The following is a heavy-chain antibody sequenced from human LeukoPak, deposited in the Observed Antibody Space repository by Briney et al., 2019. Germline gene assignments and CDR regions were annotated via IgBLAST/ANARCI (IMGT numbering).Heavy chain of an antibody. CDR3: TTYYDSGPSRD. D-gene: IGHD3-22*01. CDR2: INKNGGDQ. J-gene: IGHJ4*02. Sequence: PGWSLRLSCAASGFSFSSFWMTWVRQAPGKGLEWVANINKNGGDQYYGDSVKGRFTISRDNTKNSLYLQMNSLRAEDTAMYYCTTYYDSGPSRDWGQGTLVTVSS. V-gene: IGHV3-7*05. CDR1: GFSFSSFW.